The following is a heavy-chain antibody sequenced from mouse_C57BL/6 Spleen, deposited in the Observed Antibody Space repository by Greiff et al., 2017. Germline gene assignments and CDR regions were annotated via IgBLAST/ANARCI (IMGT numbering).Heavy chain of an antibody. CDR2: ISSGGSYT. CDR3: ARDTMVY. J-gene: IGHJ2*01. V-gene: IGHV5-6*01. CDR1: GFTFSSYG. Sequence: EVKVVESGGDLVKPGGSLKLSCAASGFTFSSYGMSWVRQTPDKRLEWVATISSGGSYTYYPDSVKGRFTISRDNAKNTLYLQMSSLKSEDTAMYYCARDTMVYWGQGTTLTVSS. D-gene: IGHD1-1*02.